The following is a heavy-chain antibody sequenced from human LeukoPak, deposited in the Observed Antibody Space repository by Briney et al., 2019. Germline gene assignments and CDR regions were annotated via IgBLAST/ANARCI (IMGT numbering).Heavy chain of an antibody. CDR3: AREVYHDDAFDI. J-gene: IGHJ3*02. Sequence: GGSLRLSCAASGFTFSSYAMHWVRQAPGKGLEWVAVISYDGSNKYYADSVKGRFTISRDNSKNTLYLQMNSLRAEDTAVYYCAREVYHDDAFDIWGQGTMVTVSS. CDR1: GFTFSSYA. V-gene: IGHV3-30*04. D-gene: IGHD5/OR15-5a*01. CDR2: ISYDGSNK.